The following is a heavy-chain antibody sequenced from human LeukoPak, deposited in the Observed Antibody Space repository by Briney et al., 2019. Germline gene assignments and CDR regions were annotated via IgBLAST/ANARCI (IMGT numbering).Heavy chain of an antibody. CDR3: WRHSPFLVPGPGDAFDI. J-gene: IGHJ3*02. CDR2: ISAHHGKT. D-gene: IGHD3-3*01. CDR1: GYTWTTFG. V-gene: IGHV1-18*01. Sequence: ASVQVSCKASGYTWTTFGISWVRQPPGQGLEWMGWISAHHGKTTFSQRFQRRVIPTSEASTSTASMVWRNPRSSDAAIMFLWRHSPFLVPGPGDAFDIRAQGTMDSVSS.